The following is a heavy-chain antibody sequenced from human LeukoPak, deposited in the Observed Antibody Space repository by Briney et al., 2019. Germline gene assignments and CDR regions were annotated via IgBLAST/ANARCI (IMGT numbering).Heavy chain of an antibody. J-gene: IGHJ4*02. V-gene: IGHV1-69*04. CDR3: AREYSYGYFDY. CDR1: GGTFSSYA. D-gene: IGHD5-18*01. CDR2: IIPILGIA. Sequence: GASVKVSCKASGGTFSSYAISWVRQAPGQGLEWMGRIIPILGIANYAQKFQGRVTITADKSTSTAYMELSSLRSEDTAVYYCAREYSYGYFDYWGQGTLVTVSS.